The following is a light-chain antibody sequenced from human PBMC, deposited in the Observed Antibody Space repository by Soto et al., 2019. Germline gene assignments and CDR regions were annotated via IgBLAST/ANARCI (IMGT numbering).Light chain of an antibody. V-gene: IGLV2-11*01. Sequence: QSALTQPRSVSGSPGQSVTISCTGTSSDVGDYNFVSWYQQHPGKAPKLIIYDVTKRPSGVPDRFSGSKSGNTASLTISGLQAEDEADYYCCSYAASYTVDVLFGGGTKLTVL. CDR2: DVT. CDR3: CSYAASYTVDVL. CDR1: SSDVGDYNF. J-gene: IGLJ2*01.